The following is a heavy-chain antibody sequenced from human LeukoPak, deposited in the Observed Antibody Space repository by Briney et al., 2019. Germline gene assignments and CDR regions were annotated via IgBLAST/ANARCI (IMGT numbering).Heavy chain of an antibody. CDR3: ARDMYSFGYYFDY. CDR2: IYSSGST. V-gene: IGHV4-4*07. D-gene: IGHD5-18*01. CDR1: GGSISGYY. J-gene: IGHJ4*02. Sequence: PSETLSLTCTVSGGSISGYYWSWIRQPAGKGLEWIGLIYSSGSTNYNPSLESRVTMSVDTSKHQFSLKLTSVTAADTAVYHCARDMYSFGYYFDYWGQGILVTVSS.